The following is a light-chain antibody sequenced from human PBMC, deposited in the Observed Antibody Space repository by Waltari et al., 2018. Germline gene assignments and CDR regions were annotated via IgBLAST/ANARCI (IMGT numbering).Light chain of an antibody. CDR1: QSISNY. V-gene: IGKV1-39*01. Sequence: EIQMTQSPSSLSASVGDRVTITCRASQSISNYLNWYQQRPGKAPKVLIYAASTLQSGVPSRFSGSGSGTYFTLTINSLQPEDFASYYCQQIYSTLVTFGGWTKLEIK. CDR3: QQIYSTLVT. CDR2: AAS. J-gene: IGKJ4*01.